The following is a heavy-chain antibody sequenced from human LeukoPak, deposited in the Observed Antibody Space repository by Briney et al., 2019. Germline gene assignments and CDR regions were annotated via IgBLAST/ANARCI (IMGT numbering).Heavy chain of an antibody. CDR1: GFTFSSYW. V-gene: IGHV3-7*01. D-gene: IGHD4-17*01. Sequence: GGSLRLSCAASGFTFSSYWMSWVRQAPGKGLEWVANIKQDGSEKYYVDSVKGRFIISRDNSKNTLYLQMNSLRDEDTAVYYCARERSYGDNDYFDHWGQGSLVTVSS. CDR3: ARERSYGDNDYFDH. J-gene: IGHJ4*02. CDR2: IKQDGSEK.